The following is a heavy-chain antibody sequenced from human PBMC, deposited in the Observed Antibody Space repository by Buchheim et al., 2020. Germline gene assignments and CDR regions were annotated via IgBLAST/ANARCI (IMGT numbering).Heavy chain of an antibody. CDR2: VFSRTT. D-gene: IGHD5-12*01. CDR1: GGSISTYY. Sequence: QLQLHESGPGLVKPSETLSLTCTVSGGSISTYYWSWIRLPPGRGLEWIGYVFSRTTNYSPSLKSRVTISADASKNPFSLKLTSVTAADTAVYFCARGHGLYGGYILDYWGQGIL. J-gene: IGHJ4*02. CDR3: ARGHGLYGGYILDY. V-gene: IGHV4-59*01.